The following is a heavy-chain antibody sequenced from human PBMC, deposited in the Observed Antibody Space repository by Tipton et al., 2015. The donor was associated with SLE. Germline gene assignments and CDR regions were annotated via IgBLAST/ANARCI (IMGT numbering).Heavy chain of an antibody. J-gene: IGHJ5*02. D-gene: IGHD6-19*01. CDR3: AKGPGMEQWRGVWFDP. CDR2: ISWNSGSI. Sequence: SLRLSCAASGFTFDDYAMHWIRQAPGKGLEWVSGISWNSGSIGYADSVKGRFTISRDNAKNSLYLQMNSLRAEDTALYYCAKGPGMEQWRGVWFDPWGQGTVVTVSS. V-gene: IGHV3-9*01. CDR1: GFTFDDYA.